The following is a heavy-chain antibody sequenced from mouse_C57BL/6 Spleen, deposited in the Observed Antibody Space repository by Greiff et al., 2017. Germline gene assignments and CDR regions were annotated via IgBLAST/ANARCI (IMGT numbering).Heavy chain of an antibody. CDR1: GFTFSSYA. CDR2: ISSGGDYI. V-gene: IGHV5-9-1*02. Sequence: EVKLMESGAGLVKPGGSLKLSCAASGFTFSSYAMSWVRQTPATRLEWVAYISSGGDYIYYADTVKGRFTISRDNARNTLYLQMSSLKSEDTAMYYCTRGRNLDYGGQGTTLTGSS. CDR3: TRGRNLDY. J-gene: IGHJ2*01.